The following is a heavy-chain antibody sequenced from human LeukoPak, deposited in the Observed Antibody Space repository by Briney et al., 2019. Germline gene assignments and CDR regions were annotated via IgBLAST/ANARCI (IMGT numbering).Heavy chain of an antibody. CDR1: GDSISGSRYY. CDR3: ARSYNDIFTAPPPH. J-gene: IGHJ4*02. Sequence: NPSETLSLTCTVSGDSISGSRYYWVWIRQLRGKGLEWIGTIYYSGITYYNPSLKSRVTISVDTSKNHFSLKLSSVTAADAAVYYCARSYNDIFTAPPPHWGQGTLVTVSS. D-gene: IGHD3-9*01. CDR2: IYYSGIT. V-gene: IGHV4-39*02.